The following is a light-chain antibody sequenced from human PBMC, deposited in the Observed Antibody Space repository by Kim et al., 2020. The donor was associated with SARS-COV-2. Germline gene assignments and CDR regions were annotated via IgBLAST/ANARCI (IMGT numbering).Light chain of an antibody. CDR3: QQGCST. V-gene: IGKV1-39*01. Sequence: DIQMTQSPSSLSASVGDRVTITCRASQSISTYLNWYQQKPGKAPKLLIYAASSLPTGVPSRFSGSGSGTDFTLTISSLQPEDFATYYCQQGCSTFGQGTKLEIK. CDR1: QSISTY. J-gene: IGKJ2*01. CDR2: AAS.